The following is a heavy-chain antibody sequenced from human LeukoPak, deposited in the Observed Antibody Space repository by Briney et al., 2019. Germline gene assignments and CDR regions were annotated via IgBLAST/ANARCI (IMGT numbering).Heavy chain of an antibody. CDR2: ISWNSGSI. CDR3: AKDMRYYDSSGYFYYMDV. J-gene: IGHJ6*03. Sequence: GGSLRLSCAASGFTFDDYAMHWVRQAPGKGLEWVSDISWNSGSIGYADSVKGRFTISRDNAKNSLYLQMNSLRAEDTALYYCAKDMRYYDSSGYFYYMDVWGKGTTVTVSS. CDR1: GFTFDDYA. D-gene: IGHD3-22*01. V-gene: IGHV3-9*01.